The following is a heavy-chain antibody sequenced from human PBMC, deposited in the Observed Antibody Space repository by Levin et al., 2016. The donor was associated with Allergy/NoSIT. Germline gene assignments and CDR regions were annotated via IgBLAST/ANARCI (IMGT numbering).Heavy chain of an antibody. J-gene: IGHJ6*03. V-gene: IGHV3-66*01. D-gene: IGHD3-3*01. CDR1: GFTFSSYA. Sequence: GESLKISCAASGFTFSSYAMSWVRQAPGKGLEWVSVIYSGGSTYYADSVKGRFTISRDNSKNTLYLQMNSLRAEDTAVYYCARSPDPVDYDFWSGSYGYYYYYMDVWGKGTTVTVSS. CDR3: ARSPDPVDYDFWSGSYGYYYYYMDV. CDR2: IYSGGST.